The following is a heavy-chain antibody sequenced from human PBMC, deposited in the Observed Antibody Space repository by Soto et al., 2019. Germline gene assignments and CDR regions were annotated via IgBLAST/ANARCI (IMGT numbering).Heavy chain of an antibody. CDR3: ARAAIRGDYYYGMDV. D-gene: IGHD3-10*01. CDR1: GGSISSYY. V-gene: IGHV4-59*01. J-gene: IGHJ6*02. Sequence: KTSETLSLTCTVSGGSISSYYWSWIRQPPGKGLEWIGYIYYSGSTNYNPSLKSRVTISVDTSKNQFSLKLSSVTAADTAVYYCARAAIRGDYYYGMDVWGQGTTVTVSS. CDR2: IYYSGST.